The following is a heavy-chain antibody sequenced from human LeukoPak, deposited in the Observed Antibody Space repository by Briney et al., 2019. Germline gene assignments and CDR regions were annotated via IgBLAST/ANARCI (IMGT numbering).Heavy chain of an antibody. CDR1: GYTFTSYY. CDR2: INPSGGST. D-gene: IGHD2-15*01. J-gene: IGHJ4*02. V-gene: IGHV1-46*01. Sequence: ASVKVSCKASGYTFTSYYMHWVRQAPGQGLEWMGIINPSGGSTSYAQKFQGRVTMTRDMSTSTVYLELSSLRAEDTAVYYCARDSFRTVAYDYWGQGTLVTVSS. CDR3: ARDSFRTVAYDY.